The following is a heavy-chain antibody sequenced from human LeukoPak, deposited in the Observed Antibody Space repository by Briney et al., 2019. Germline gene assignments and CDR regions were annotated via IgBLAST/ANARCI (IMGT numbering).Heavy chain of an antibody. CDR3: ARQGGAARNFDF. J-gene: IGHJ4*02. V-gene: IGHV5-51*01. CDR1: GYSFTNYW. D-gene: IGHD6-6*01. Sequence: GASLKISCKGSGYSFTNYWIAWVRQMPEKGLEWMGIIYPDDSNPRYSPSFQGQVTISADRSLGTAYLQWSSLKASDTAMYFCARQGGAARNFDFWGQGSLVTVSS. CDR2: IYPDDSNP.